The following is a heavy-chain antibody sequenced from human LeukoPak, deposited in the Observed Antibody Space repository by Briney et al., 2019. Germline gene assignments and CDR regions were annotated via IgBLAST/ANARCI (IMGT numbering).Heavy chain of an antibody. CDR3: ARERMTTVFDY. V-gene: IGHV3-33*08. J-gene: IGHJ4*02. CDR2: IWYDGSNK. CDR1: GFTFSSYA. Sequence: GGSLRLSCAASGFTFSSYAMSWVRQAPGKGLEWVAVIWYDGSNKYYADSVKGRFTISRDNSKNTLYLQMNSLRAEDTAVYYCARERMTTVFDYWGQGTLVAVSS. D-gene: IGHD4-17*01.